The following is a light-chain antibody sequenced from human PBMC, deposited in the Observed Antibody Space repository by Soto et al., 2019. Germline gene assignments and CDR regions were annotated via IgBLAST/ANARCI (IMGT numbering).Light chain of an antibody. V-gene: IGKV3-15*01. CDR3: QQYNNWPS. Sequence: EIVMTQSPATLSVSPGERATLSCRASQSVSSNLAWYQQKPGQAPRLLIYGASTRATGIPARFSGSVSGTESTLTISSLQSKGFVVYYGQQYNNWPSFGQGTKVEIK. J-gene: IGKJ1*01. CDR2: GAS. CDR1: QSVSSN.